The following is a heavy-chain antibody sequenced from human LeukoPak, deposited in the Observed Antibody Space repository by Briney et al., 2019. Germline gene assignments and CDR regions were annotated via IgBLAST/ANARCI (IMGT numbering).Heavy chain of an antibody. D-gene: IGHD3-16*02. CDR2: ISGSGGST. Sequence: GGSLRLSCAASGFTFSSYAMSWVRQAPGKGLEWVSDISGSGGSTYYADSVRGRFTISRDNSKNTLYLQMNSLRAEDTAVYYCAKDLGSTWGSYRWYYFDYWGQGTLVTVSS. J-gene: IGHJ4*02. CDR3: AKDLGSTWGSYRWYYFDY. CDR1: GFTFSSYA. V-gene: IGHV3-23*01.